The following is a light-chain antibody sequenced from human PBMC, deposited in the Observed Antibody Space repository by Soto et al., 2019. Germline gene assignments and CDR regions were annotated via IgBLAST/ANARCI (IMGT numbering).Light chain of an antibody. J-gene: IGKJ1*01. CDR1: QSISSW. Sequence: DIQMTQSASTLSASVGDRVTITCRASQSISSWLAWYQQKPGKAPKLLIYKASSLESGVPSRFSGSGSGTESTLTISSLQPDDFATYYCQQYNSFRTFGQGTKVDIK. CDR3: QQYNSFRT. V-gene: IGKV1-5*03. CDR2: KAS.